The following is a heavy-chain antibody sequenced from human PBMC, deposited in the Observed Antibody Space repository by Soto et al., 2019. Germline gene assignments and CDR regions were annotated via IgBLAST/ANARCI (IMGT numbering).Heavy chain of an antibody. Sequence: SETLSLTCTVSGGSISSYYWSWIRQPPGKGLEWIGYIYYSGSTNYNPSLKSRVTISVDTSKNQFSLKLSSVTAADTAVYYCARDGDDYIWGSYRYFAFDIWGQGTMVTVSS. CDR2: IYYSGST. CDR1: GGSISSYY. V-gene: IGHV4-59*01. CDR3: ARDGDDYIWGSYRYFAFDI. D-gene: IGHD3-16*02. J-gene: IGHJ3*02.